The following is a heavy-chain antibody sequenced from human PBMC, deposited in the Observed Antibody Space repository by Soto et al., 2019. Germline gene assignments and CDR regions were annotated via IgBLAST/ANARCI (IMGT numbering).Heavy chain of an antibody. CDR3: TRHTGYDSSLDY. D-gene: IGHD5-12*01. J-gene: IGHJ4*02. Sequence: GESLKISCKRSGYTFTGHWISWVRQMPGKGLEWMGRIDPSGYDTDYSTTDQSHVTMSADKSIKTAYLQWSSLQASDTAVYYCTRHTGYDSSLDYWGQGTLVTVSS. V-gene: IGHV5-10-1*01. CDR1: GYTFTGHW. CDR2: IDPSGYDT.